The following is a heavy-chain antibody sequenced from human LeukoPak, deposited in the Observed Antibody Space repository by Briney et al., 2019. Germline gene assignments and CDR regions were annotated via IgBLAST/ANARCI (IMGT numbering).Heavy chain of an antibody. CDR1: GFTFTPAW. V-gene: IGHV3-15*01. CDR3: TTDRGLTMIRGVFVC. CDR2: IKSKADGETT. D-gene: IGHD3-10*01. J-gene: IGHJ4*02. Sequence: GGSLRLSCAASGFTFTPAWMTWVRQAPGKGLEWVGRIKSKADGETTDYAAPVKGRFFMSRDDSKATLFLLMNYLETEDTAVYYCTTDRGLTMIRGVFVCWGQGTLVTVSS.